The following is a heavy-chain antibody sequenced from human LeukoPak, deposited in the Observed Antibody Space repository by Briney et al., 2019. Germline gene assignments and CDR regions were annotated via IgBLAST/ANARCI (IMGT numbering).Heavy chain of an antibody. CDR1: GGSISSSSYY. D-gene: IGHD6-13*01. J-gene: IGHJ5*02. Sequence: SETLSLTCTVSGGSISSSSYYWGWIRQPPGKGLEWIGSIYYSGSTYYNPSLKSRVTISVDTSKNQFSLKLSSVTAADTAVYYCARHKIGSSWRVDPWGQGTLVTVSS. V-gene: IGHV4-39*01. CDR2: IYYSGST. CDR3: ARHKIGSSWRVDP.